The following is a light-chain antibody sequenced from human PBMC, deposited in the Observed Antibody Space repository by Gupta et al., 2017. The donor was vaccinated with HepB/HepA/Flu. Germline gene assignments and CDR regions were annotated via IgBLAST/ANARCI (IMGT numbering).Light chain of an antibody. CDR1: NLGRKG. CDR2: EEG. V-gene: IGLV3-21*02. Sequence: SYGLTQPPSVSLAPGQTATLTCEGNNLGRKGVHWYQLKPGQAPVLVVDEEGDRPSGISERGFGYKSENKATRHVNSVEAGEEADDYCQVWDSSIDQLVFGGGTKLTVL. J-gene: IGLJ2*01. CDR3: QVWDSSIDQLV.